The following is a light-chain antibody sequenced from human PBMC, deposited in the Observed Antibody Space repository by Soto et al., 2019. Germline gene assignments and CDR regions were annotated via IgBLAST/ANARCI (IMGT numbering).Light chain of an antibody. CDR2: DVT. Sequence: QSALTQPASVSGSPGQSITISCTGTSSDVGGYDFVSWYRQHPGKAPKLLIYDVTNRPSGVSVRFSGSKSGNTASLTISGLQAEDEADYYCSSYTTVSTLVLFGGGTQLTVL. J-gene: IGLJ7*01. V-gene: IGLV2-14*03. CDR3: SSYTTVSTLVL. CDR1: SSDVGGYDF.